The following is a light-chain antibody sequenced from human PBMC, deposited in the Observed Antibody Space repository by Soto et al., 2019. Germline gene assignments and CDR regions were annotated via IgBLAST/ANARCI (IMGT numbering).Light chain of an antibody. CDR3: QQYYTNSQAS. J-gene: IGKJ1*01. Sequence: DVQMTQSPSTLSASVGDRVTITCRASQNIDNWLAWYQQKLGKAPKLLIYKASSLETGVPSRFSGSGSGTEFSLTISNLEPDDFATYHCQQYYTNSQASFGQGTKADIK. CDR1: QNIDNW. V-gene: IGKV1-5*03. CDR2: KAS.